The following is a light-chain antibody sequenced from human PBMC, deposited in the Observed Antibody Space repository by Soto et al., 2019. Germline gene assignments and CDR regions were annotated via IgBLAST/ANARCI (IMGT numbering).Light chain of an antibody. CDR2: GSS. CDR1: SSNIGAGYD. V-gene: IGLV1-40*01. J-gene: IGLJ1*01. CDR3: QSYDSSLSGSNV. Sequence: QSVLTQPPSVSGAPGQRVTISCTGSSSNIGAGYDVHWYQQLPGTAPKLLIYGSSNRPSGVPDRFSGSKSGTSASLAITGLQAEDEADYYCQSYDSSLSGSNVFGTGTKAPS.